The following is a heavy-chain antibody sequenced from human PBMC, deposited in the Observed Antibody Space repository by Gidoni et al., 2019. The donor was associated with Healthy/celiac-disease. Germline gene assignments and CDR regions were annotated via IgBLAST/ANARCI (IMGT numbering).Heavy chain of an antibody. J-gene: IGHJ3*02. V-gene: IGHV4-4*02. Sequence: QVQLQASGPGLVKPSGTLSLTCAVSGGSLSSSNWWSWVRQPPGKGLEWIGEIYHSGSTNYNPSLKRRVTISVEKSKNQFSLKLSSVTAADTAVDYGARGYYYGSGDIGAFDIWGQGTMVTVSS. CDR2: IYHSGST. CDR3: ARGYYYGSGDIGAFDI. CDR1: GGSLSSSNW. D-gene: IGHD3-10*01.